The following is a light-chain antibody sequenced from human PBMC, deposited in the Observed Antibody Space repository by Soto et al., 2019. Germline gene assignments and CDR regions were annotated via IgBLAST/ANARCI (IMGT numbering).Light chain of an antibody. V-gene: IGKV3D-15*01. CDR3: QPLGDWPS. CDR2: DSS. CDR1: QSVSSH. Sequence: EIRMTQSPATLSVSPGDNATLSCRASQSVSSHVVWYQQKPGQAPRLLISDSSTRAPGIPARFSGSGSGTECTLTISSLQSDDFAVYYCQPLGDWPSFGRGTKVEI. J-gene: IGKJ1*01.